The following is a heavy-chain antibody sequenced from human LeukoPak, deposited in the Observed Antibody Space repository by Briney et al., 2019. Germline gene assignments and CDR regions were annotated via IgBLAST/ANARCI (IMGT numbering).Heavy chain of an antibody. Sequence: SETLSLTCTVSGGSISSSSYYWGWIRQPSGKGLEWIGNIYYSGSTYYNPSLKSRVTISVDTSKNQFSLKLSSVTAADTAVYYCARRRGYLVDYWGQGTLVTVSS. CDR2: IYYSGST. D-gene: IGHD6-13*01. CDR3: ARRRGYLVDY. V-gene: IGHV4-39*01. CDR1: GGSISSSSYY. J-gene: IGHJ4*02.